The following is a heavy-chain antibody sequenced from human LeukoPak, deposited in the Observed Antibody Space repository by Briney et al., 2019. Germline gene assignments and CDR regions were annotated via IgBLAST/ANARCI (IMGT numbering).Heavy chain of an antibody. D-gene: IGHD2-8*01. CDR1: GFTFSSYG. CDR2: ISYDGSNK. V-gene: IGHV3-30*18. J-gene: IGHJ6*03. Sequence: PGGSLRLSCAASGFTFSSYGMHWVRQAPGKGLEWVAVISYDGSNKYYADSVKGRFTISRDNSKNTLYLQMNSLRAEDTAGYYFAKDGVWGGKKKANMDVGRKGSSV. CDR3: AKDGVWGGKKKANMDV.